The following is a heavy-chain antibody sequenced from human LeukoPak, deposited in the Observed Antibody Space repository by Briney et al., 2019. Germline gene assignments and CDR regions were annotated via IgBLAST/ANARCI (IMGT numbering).Heavy chain of an antibody. CDR2: IYYSGST. D-gene: IGHD5/OR15-5a*01. Sequence: PSETLSLTCTVSGGSISSGGYYWSWIRRHPGKGLEWNGYIYYSGSTYYNPSLKSRVTISVDTSKNQFSLKLSSVTAADTAVYYCARGVPSYYYGMDVWGQGTTVTVSS. J-gene: IGHJ6*02. CDR3: ARGVPSYYYGMDV. CDR1: GGSISSGGYY. V-gene: IGHV4-31*03.